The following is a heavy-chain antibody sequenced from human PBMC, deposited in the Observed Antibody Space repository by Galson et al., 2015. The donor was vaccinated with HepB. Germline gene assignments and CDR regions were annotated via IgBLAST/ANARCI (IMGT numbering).Heavy chain of an antibody. J-gene: IGHJ4*02. CDR2: ILHEGGGI. Sequence: SLRLSCAVSGFTFSSHAMHWVRQTPGKGLEWVAIILHEGGGIRYADSVKGRFTISRDNSKNTLSLQMDSLRVEDTALYYCAKDLSGSWTYDYWGQGTLVTVSS. CDR3: AKDLSGSWTYDY. D-gene: IGHD3/OR15-3a*01. V-gene: IGHV3-30*02. CDR1: GFTFSSHA.